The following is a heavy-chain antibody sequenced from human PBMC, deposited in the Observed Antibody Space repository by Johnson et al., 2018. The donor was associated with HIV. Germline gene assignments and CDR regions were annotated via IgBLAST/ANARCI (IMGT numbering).Heavy chain of an antibody. J-gene: IGHJ3*02. Sequence: QVQLVESGGGLVQPGRSLRLCCAASGFTLSSYAIHWVRQAPGKGLEWVAVISYDGSNKYYADSVKGRFTISRDNSKNTLFLQMSSLRPEYTAVYYCARDKYGVASGAFDIWGQGTMVTVSS. D-gene: IGHD2-15*01. CDR1: GFTLSSYA. CDR3: ARDKYGVASGAFDI. V-gene: IGHV3-30-3*01. CDR2: ISYDGSNK.